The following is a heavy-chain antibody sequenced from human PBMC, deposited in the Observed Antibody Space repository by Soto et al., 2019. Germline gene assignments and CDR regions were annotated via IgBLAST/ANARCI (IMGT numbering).Heavy chain of an antibody. CDR2: IIPILGVA. J-gene: IGHJ5*02. CDR3: AGVIASAGDNWFDP. D-gene: IGHD6-13*01. V-gene: IGHV1-69*02. CDR1: GGTFSSYT. Sequence: SVKVSCKASGGTFSSYTISWVRQAPGQGLEWMGSIIPILGVADYAQRFQGRVTITADKSTSTVYMELSSLTSEDTAVYYCAGVIASAGDNWFDPWGQGTQVTVSS.